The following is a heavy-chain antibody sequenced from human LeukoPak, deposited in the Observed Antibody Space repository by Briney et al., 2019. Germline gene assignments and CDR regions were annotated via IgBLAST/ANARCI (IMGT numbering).Heavy chain of an antibody. J-gene: IGHJ4*02. V-gene: IGHV4-39*01. CDR3: ASPNVDTTQY. CDR2: IHYSGST. CDR1: GGSISSNRYY. Sequence: SETLSLTCTVSGGSISSNRYYWGWIRQPPGKGLERIGNIHYSGSTYYNPSLKTRVTISEDTSKNQFSLKLTSVTAADTAVYYCASPNVDTTQYWGQGTLVTVSS. D-gene: IGHD5-18*01.